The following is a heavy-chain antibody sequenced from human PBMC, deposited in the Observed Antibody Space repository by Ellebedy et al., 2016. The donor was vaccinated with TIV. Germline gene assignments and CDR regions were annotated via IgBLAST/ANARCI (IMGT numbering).Heavy chain of an antibody. CDR1: GGSISSGDYY. CDR2: IYYSGST. J-gene: IGHJ3*02. D-gene: IGHD4-23*01. CDR3: ARHAAMTTVEVFMRAFDI. V-gene: IGHV4-30-4*01. Sequence: MPSETLSLTCTVSGGSISSGDYYWSWIRQPPGKGLEWIGYIYYSGSTYYNPSLKSRVTISVDTSKNQFSLKLSSVTAADTAVYYCARHAAMTTVEVFMRAFDIWGQGTMVTVSS.